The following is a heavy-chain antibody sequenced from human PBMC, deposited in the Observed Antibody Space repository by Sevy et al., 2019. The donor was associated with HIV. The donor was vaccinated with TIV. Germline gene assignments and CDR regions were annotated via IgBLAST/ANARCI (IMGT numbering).Heavy chain of an antibody. V-gene: IGHV3-30-3*01. CDR2: ISYDGSNK. Sequence: GGSLRLSCAASGFTFSSYAMHWVRQALGKGLEWVAVISYDGSNKYYADSVKGRFTISRDNSKNTLYLQMNSLRAEDTAVYYCAREGGDSSGYYYVFNHYYYYGMDVWGQGTTVTVSS. J-gene: IGHJ6*02. CDR1: GFTFSSYA. D-gene: IGHD3-22*01. CDR3: AREGGDSSGYYYVFNHYYYYGMDV.